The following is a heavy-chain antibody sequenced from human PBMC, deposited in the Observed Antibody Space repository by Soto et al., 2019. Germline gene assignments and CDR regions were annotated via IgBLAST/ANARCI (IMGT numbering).Heavy chain of an antibody. CDR2: INPNSGGT. CDR1: GYTFTGYY. Sequence: ASVKVSCKASGYTFTGYYMHWVRQAPGQGLEWMGWINPNSGGTNYAQKFQGWVTMTRDTSISIAYMELSRLRSDDTAVYYCARAIAVAPGDAFDIWGQGTMVTVSS. V-gene: IGHV1-2*04. J-gene: IGHJ3*02. CDR3: ARAIAVAPGDAFDI. D-gene: IGHD6-19*01.